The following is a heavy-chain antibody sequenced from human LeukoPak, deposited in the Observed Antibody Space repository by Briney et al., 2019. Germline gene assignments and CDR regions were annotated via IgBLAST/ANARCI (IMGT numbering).Heavy chain of an antibody. V-gene: IGHV4-4*07. CDR3: ARMVTAGLLSPPYFDY. Sequence: SETLSLTCTVSGGSISSYYWSWIRQPAGKGLEGLEWIGRIYTSGSTTYNPSLKSRVTMSVDTSKNQFSLKLSSVTAADTVVYFCARMVTAGLLSPPYFDYWGQGTLVTVSS. D-gene: IGHD2-21*02. CDR2: IYTSGST. J-gene: IGHJ4*02. CDR1: GGSISSYY.